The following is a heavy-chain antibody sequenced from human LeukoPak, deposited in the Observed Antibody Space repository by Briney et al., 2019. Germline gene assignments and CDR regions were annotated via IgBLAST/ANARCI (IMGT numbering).Heavy chain of an antibody. CDR2: FSGNGYTT. D-gene: IGHD3-3*02. Sequence: PGGSLRLSCAASGFKFRSFSMHWLRQAPGKGLEWVSLFSGNGYTTYYADSVKGRFTISRDNSKTSLYLQMDSLTTEDTAMYYCAKEKDTIYFDMWGPGTMVTVSS. CDR1: GFKFRSFS. J-gene: IGHJ3*02. CDR3: AKEKDTIYFDM. V-gene: IGHV3-43*01.